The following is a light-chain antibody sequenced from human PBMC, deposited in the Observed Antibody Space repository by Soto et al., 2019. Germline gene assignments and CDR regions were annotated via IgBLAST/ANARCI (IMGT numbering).Light chain of an antibody. CDR2: GAS. CDR1: QSVSSN. CDR3: QQYNNWPP. V-gene: IGKV3-15*01. J-gene: IGKJ1*01. Sequence: EIVMTPSPATLSVSPVERATLSCRASQSVSSNLAWYQQKPGQAPRLLIYGASTRATGIPARFSGSGSGTEFTLTISSLQSEDFAVYYCQQYNNWPPFGQGTKVDIK.